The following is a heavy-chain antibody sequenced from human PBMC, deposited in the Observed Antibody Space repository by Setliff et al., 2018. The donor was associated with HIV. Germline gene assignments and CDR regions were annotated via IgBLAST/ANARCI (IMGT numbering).Heavy chain of an antibody. CDR3: AKGFRPVDTALVSGPTY. CDR2: IWYDGSNK. D-gene: IGHD5-18*01. V-gene: IGHV3-33*06. Sequence: GGSLRLSYAASGFTFSNYGMHWVRQAPGKGLEWVAVIWYDGSNKYYADSAKGRFIISRDNSQNTLYLQMNSLRADDTAIYYCAKGFRPVDTALVSGPTYWGQGIRVTVSS. CDR1: GFTFSNYG. J-gene: IGHJ4*02.